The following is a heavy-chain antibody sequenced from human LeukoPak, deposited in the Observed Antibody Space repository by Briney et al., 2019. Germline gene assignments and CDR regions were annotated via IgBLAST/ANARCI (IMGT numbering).Heavy chain of an antibody. J-gene: IGHJ3*02. V-gene: IGHV4-59*01. CDR2: IYYSGST. CDR3: AREEVPNGFDI. CDR1: GGSISTYY. Sequence: PAETLPLTCTVSGGSISTYYWSWIRQPPGKGLEYIGYIYYSGSTNYNPSLTSGVTMSIDPSKNQFSLKPSSVTAADTGVYYWAREEVPNGFDIWGQGTMVTVSS.